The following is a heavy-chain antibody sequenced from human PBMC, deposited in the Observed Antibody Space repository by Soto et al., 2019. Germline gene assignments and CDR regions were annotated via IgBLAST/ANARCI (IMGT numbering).Heavy chain of an antibody. CDR3: ARDRLEKDAFDI. CDR2: IYYSGST. V-gene: IGHV4-59*01. J-gene: IGHJ3*02. Sequence: SETLSLTCTVSGGSISSYYWSWIRQPPGKGLEWIGYIYYSGSTNYNPSLKSRVTLSVDTSKNQFSLKLSSVTAADTAVYYCARDRLEKDAFDIWGQGTMVTVSS. CDR1: GGSISSYY.